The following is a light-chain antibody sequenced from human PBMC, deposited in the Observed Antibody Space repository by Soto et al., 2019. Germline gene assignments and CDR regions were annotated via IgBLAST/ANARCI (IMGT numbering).Light chain of an antibody. CDR1: SSNIGAGYD. J-gene: IGLJ2*01. CDR2: GNS. V-gene: IGLV1-40*01. CDR3: QSYDSSLSGVV. Sequence: QSVLTQPPSVSGAPGQRVTISCTGSSSNIGAGYDVHGYQQLPGTAPKLLIYGNSNRPSWVPDRFSGSKSGTSASLAITGLQAEDEADYYCQSYDSSLSGVVFGGGTELTVL.